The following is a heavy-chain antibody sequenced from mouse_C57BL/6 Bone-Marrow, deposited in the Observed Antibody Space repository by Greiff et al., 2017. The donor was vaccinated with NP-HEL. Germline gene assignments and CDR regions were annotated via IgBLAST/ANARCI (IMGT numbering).Heavy chain of an antibody. V-gene: IGHV1-64*01. CDR2: IHPNSGST. J-gene: IGHJ2*01. CDR3: ARGGYYGSRGGDH. CDR1: GYTFTSYW. Sequence: VQLQQPGAELVKPGASVKLSCKASGYTFTSYWMHWVKQRPGQGLEWIGMIHPNSGSTNYNEKFKSKATLTVDKSSSTAYMQLSSLTSEDAAVYYCARGGYYGSRGGDHWGKGTTLTVPS. D-gene: IGHD1-1*01.